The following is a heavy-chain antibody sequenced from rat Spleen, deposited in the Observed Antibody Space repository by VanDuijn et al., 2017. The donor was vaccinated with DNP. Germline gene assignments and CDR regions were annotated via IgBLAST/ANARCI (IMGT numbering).Heavy chain of an antibody. V-gene: IGHV5-25*01. Sequence: EVQLVESGGGLVQPGRSLKLSCTASGFTLSDYYMTWVRQVPGKGLEWVASISSSGGDTYYPDSVKGRFTISRDNAENILYLQMSGLRSEDTATYYCAREWANNFWGQGVMVTVSS. J-gene: IGHJ2*01. D-gene: IGHD1-10*01. CDR1: GFTLSDYY. CDR3: AREWANNF. CDR2: ISSSGGDT.